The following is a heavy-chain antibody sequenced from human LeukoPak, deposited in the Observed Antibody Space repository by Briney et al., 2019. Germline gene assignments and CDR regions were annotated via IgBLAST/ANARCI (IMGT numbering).Heavy chain of an antibody. CDR3: ARVVGATVAQVYYYYYMDV. CDR2: IYTSGST. Sequence: NPSETLSLTCTVSGGSISSYYWSWIRQPAGKGLEWIGRIYTSGSTNYNPSLKSRVTMSVDTSKNQFSLKLSSVTAADTAVYYCARVVGATVAQVYYYYYMDVWGKGTTVTVSS. CDR1: GGSISSYY. V-gene: IGHV4-4*07. D-gene: IGHD1-26*01. J-gene: IGHJ6*03.